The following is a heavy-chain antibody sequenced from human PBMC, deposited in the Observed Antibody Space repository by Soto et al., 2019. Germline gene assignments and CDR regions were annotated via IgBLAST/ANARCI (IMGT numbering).Heavy chain of an antibody. V-gene: IGHV1-2*02. CDR3: AREGYQVISDGMDV. CDR1: GYTFTSYY. D-gene: IGHD2-2*01. CDR2: SNPRTVGT. J-gene: IGHJ6*02. Sequence: ASVKVSCKASGYTFTSYYINWVLEAPGQGLEWLGWSNPRTVGTNYAQKFQGRVTLCRDTSINTAYLELSRLRFDDAAVYFFAREGYQVISDGMDVWGRGTTVTVSS.